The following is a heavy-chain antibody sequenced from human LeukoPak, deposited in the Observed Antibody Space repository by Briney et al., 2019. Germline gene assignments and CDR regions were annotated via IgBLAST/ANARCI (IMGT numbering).Heavy chain of an antibody. J-gene: IGHJ3*02. CDR1: GFTFSSYA. V-gene: IGHV3-64*01. Sequence: GGSLRLSCAASGFTFSSYAMHWVPQAPGKGLEYVSAISSNGGSTYYANSVKGRFTISRDNSKNTLYLQMGSLRAEDMAVYYCARDAPITRSYGAFDIWGQGTMVTVSS. D-gene: IGHD3-10*01. CDR2: ISSNGGST. CDR3: ARDAPITRSYGAFDI.